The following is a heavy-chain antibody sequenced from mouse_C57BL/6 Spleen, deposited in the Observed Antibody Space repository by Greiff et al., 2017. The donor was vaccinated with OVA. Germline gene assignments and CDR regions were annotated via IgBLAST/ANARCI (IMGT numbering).Heavy chain of an antibody. Sequence: VKLMESGAELVRPGTSVKVSCTASGYAFTNYLIEWVKQRPGQGLEWIGVISPGSGGTNYKEKLKGKATLTADNSTSTAYMQLSILTSENSAVYFCARTYDNYAWFAYWGQGTLVTVSA. CDR2: ISPGSGGT. J-gene: IGHJ3*01. CDR1: GYAFTNYL. V-gene: IGHV1-54*01. CDR3: ARTYDNYAWFAY. D-gene: IGHD2-1*01.